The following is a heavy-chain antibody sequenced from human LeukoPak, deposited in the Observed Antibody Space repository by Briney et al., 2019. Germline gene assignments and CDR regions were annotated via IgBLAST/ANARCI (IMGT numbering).Heavy chain of an antibody. CDR3: ARSTTGGPARGAFDY. J-gene: IGHJ4*02. Sequence: PGGSLRLSCAASGFTFSSYAMHWVRQAPGKGLEWVAVISYDGSNKYYADSVKGRFTISRDNSKNTLYLQMNSLRAEDTAVYYCARSTTGGPARGAFDYWGQGTLVTVSS. V-gene: IGHV3-30-3*01. CDR2: ISYDGSNK. D-gene: IGHD6-25*01. CDR1: GFTFSSYA.